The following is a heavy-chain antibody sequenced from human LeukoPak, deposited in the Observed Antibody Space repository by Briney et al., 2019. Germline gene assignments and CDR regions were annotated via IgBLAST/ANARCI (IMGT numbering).Heavy chain of an antibody. J-gene: IGHJ3*02. D-gene: IGHD3-22*01. V-gene: IGHV1-46*01. CDR1: GYTFTSYY. CDR2: INPSGGST. CDR3: ARDYYDSSGYWNDAFDI. Sequence: ASVKVSCKASGYTFTSYYMHWVRQAPGQGLEWMGIINPSGGSTSYAQKFQGRVTMTRDMSTSTVYVELSSLRSEDTAVYYCARDYYDSSGYWNDAFDIWGQGTMVTVSS.